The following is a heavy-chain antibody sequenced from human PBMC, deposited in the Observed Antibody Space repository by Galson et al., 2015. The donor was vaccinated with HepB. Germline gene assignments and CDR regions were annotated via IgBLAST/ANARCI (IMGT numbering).Heavy chain of an antibody. CDR2: IWFDGKKR. J-gene: IGHJ4*02. D-gene: IGHD6-13*01. Sequence: SLRLSCAASGFTFSNFGMHWVRQAPGKGLEWVAVIWFDGKKRNYGESVRGRFTISRDDSKNTLYLQMNSLTVEDTAMYYCVTHSWQNWGQGTLVTVSS. CDR3: VTHSWQN. CDR1: GFTFSNFG. V-gene: IGHV3-33*01.